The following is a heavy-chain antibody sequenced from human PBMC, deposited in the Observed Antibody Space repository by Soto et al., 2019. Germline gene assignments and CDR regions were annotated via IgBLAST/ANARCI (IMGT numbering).Heavy chain of an antibody. J-gene: IGHJ6*02. D-gene: IGHD3-10*01. CDR2: ISPSGGST. CDR3: ARGTRVRGVIIKVDYYYGMDV. V-gene: IGHV1-46*01. CDR1: GYTFTSYY. Sequence: ASVKVSCKASGYTFTSYYMHWVRQAPGQGLEWMGIISPSGGSTSYAQKFQGRVTMTRDTSTSTVYMELSSLRSEDTAVYYCARGTRVRGVIIKVDYYYGMDVWGQGTTVTVSS.